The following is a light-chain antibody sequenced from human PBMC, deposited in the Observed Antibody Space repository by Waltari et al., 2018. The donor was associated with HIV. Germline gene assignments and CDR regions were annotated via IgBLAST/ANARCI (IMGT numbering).Light chain of an antibody. CDR1: QDIRQN. V-gene: IGKV3D-15*01. CDR3: GEYEDWPPFP. CDR2: GAS. J-gene: IGKJ4*01. Sequence: EVIMTQSPATTSVSAGDAATLSCRASQDIRQNLAGYQQTPGQSTRLLLYGASTRASGIPDSFNGTGSGVDFTLTSNDLQSEVFGMYYCGEYEDWPPFPFGAGTTV.